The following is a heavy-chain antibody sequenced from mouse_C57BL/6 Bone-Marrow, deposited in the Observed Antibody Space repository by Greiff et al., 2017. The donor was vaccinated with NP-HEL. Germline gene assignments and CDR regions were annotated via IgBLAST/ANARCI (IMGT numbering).Heavy chain of an antibody. CDR3: ARQPFYYDYAP. Sequence: QGVESGGDLVKPGGSLKLSCAASGFTFSSYGMSWVRQTPDKRLEWVATISSGGSYTYYPDSVKGRFTISRDNAKNTLYLQMSSLKSEDTAMYYCARQPFYYDYAPWGQGTLVTVSA. CDR2: ISSGGSYT. D-gene: IGHD2-4*01. CDR1: GFTFSSYG. V-gene: IGHV5-6*01. J-gene: IGHJ3*01.